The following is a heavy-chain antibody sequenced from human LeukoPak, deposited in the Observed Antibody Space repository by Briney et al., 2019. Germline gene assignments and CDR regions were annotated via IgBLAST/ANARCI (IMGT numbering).Heavy chain of an antibody. V-gene: IGHV3-48*04. CDR2: ISISGGSI. CDR1: GFTFSSYS. J-gene: IGHJ3*02. CDR3: ARETYYDFWSGRNDAFDI. D-gene: IGHD3-3*01. Sequence: GGSLRLSCAASGFTFSSYSMNWVRQAPGKGLEWVSYISISGGSIYYADFVKGRFTISRDNAKNSLYLEMTGLRAEDTAVYYCARETYYDFWSGRNDAFDIWGQGTMVTVSS.